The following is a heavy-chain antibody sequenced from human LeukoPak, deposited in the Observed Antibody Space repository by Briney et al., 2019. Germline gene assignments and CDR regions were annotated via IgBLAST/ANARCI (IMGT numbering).Heavy chain of an antibody. CDR2: IRSKAYGGTT. CDR1: GFTLGDYA. J-gene: IGHJ4*02. V-gene: IGHV3-49*04. Sequence: PGRSLRLSCTASGFTLGDYAMSWVRQAPGKGLEWVGFIRSKAYGGTTEYAASVKGRFTISRDDSKSIAYLQMNSLKTEDTAVYYCTRDLSPAYCGGDCYYFDYWGQGTLVTVSS. D-gene: IGHD2-21*02. CDR3: TRDLSPAYCGGDCYYFDY.